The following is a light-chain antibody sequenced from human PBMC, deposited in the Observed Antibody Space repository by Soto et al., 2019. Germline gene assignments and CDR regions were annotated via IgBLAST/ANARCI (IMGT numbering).Light chain of an antibody. CDR2: GAS. CDR3: QHYNNWPPLT. CDR1: QSVSSN. V-gene: IGKV3-15*01. J-gene: IGKJ1*01. Sequence: EIVMTQSPTTLSVSPGERATLSCRASQSVSSNLAWYQQIAGQAPRLLIYGASTRATGIPARFSGSGSGTEFTLTISSLQSEDFAVYYCQHYNNWPPLTFGQGTKVDIK.